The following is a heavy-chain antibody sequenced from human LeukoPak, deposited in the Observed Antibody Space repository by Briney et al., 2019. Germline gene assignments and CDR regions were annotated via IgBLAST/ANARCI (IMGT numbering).Heavy chain of an antibody. CDR1: GFTFSTYS. J-gene: IGHJ4*02. D-gene: IGHD6-19*01. V-gene: IGHV3-48*01. CDR3: AREAVAGRGFDY. Sequence: PGGSLRFSCAASGFTFSTYSMTWVGQAPGKGLNWVSYISSRSTTIYYADSMRGRFTISRDNAKNSLYLQVNSLRVEDTALYYCAREAVAGRGFDYWGQGALVTVSS. CDR2: ISSRSTTI.